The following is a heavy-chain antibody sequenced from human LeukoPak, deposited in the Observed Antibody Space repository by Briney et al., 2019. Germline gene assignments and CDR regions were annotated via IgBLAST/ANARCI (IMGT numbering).Heavy chain of an antibody. D-gene: IGHD3-22*01. J-gene: IGHJ6*03. CDR1: GGSISSYT. V-gene: IGHV1-69*13. CDR2: IIPIFGTA. CDR3: ARSNYYDSSGYISYYYYYYMDV. Sequence: ASVKVSCKASGGSISSYTITWVRQAPGQGLEWMGGIIPIFGTANYAQKFQGRVTITADESTSTAYMELSSLRSEDTAVYYCARSNYYDSSGYISYYYYYYMDVWGKGTTVTISS.